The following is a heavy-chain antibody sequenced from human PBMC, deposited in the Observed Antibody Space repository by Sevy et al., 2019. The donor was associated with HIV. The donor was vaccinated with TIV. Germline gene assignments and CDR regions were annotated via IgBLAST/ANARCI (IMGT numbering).Heavy chain of an antibody. CDR3: ARDCNSATCLWGLDV. CDR1: GFTFRTYG. V-gene: IGHV3-7*03. D-gene: IGHD1-26*01. J-gene: IGHJ6*02. Sequence: GGSLRLSCVASGFTFRTYGIHWVRQAPGKGPEWVANIKGDGSEKYYVDSVRGRFTISRDNAKNSLYLQMNSLRGEDTALYYCARDCNSATCLWGLDVWGQGTTVTVSS. CDR2: IKGDGSEK.